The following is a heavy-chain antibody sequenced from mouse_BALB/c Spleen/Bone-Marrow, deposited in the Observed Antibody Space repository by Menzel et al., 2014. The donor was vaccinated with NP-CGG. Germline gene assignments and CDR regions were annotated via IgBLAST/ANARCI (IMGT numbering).Heavy chain of an antibody. CDR3: ARSDY. Sequence: EVQGVESGAELVKPGASVKLSCTASGFNIKDTYMHWVKQRPEQGLEWIGRIDPANGYTKYDPKFQGKAAIKADTSTNTAYLQLSGLTSGDTDVYYCARSDYWGQGTTLTVSS. CDR1: GFNIKDTY. V-gene: IGHV14-3*02. CDR2: IDPANGYT. J-gene: IGHJ2*01.